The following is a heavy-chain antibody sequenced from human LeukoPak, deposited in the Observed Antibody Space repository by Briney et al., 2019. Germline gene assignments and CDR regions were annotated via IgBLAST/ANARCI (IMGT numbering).Heavy chain of an antibody. CDR2: IYPGDSDT. D-gene: IGHD5-24*01. V-gene: IGHV5-51*01. Sequence: GESLKISCKGSGYSFTSYWIGWVRQMPGKGLEWMGIIYPGDSDTRYSPSFQGQVTISADKSISTAYLQWGSLKASDTAMYYCARCYKNYYYYMDVWGKGTTVTVSS. CDR3: ARCYKNYYYYMDV. J-gene: IGHJ6*03. CDR1: GYSFTSYW.